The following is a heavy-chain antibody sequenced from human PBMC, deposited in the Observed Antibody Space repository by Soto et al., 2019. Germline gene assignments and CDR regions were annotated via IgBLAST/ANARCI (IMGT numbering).Heavy chain of an antibody. V-gene: IGHV3-15*01. CDR2: LRAKAAGGPV. Sequence: GGYLILSCCKCRLMFSKSPLWGVRQAPGKGLEWVGRLRAKAAGGPVEYAAHVKARFIISRDDSTNTLYLQMNSLDIEDTVLYYGTAAGVLGVGLSGMDVWGQGT. J-gene: IGHJ6*01. CDR1: RLMFSKSP. D-gene: IGHD3-10*01. CDR3: TAAGVLGVGLSGMDV.